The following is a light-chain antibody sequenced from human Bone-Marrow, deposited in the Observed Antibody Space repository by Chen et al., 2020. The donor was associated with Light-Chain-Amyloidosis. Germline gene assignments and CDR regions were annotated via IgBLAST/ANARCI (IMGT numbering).Light chain of an antibody. CDR1: SGSIATNY. Sequence: NFMLTQPHSVSESPGKTVTSSCTRSSGSIATNYVPWYQQRPGSSPTTVIYEDDQRPSGVPDRFSGSIDRSSNSASLSISGLVTEDEADYYCQSYQGSSQGVFGGGTKLTVL. CDR2: EDD. CDR3: QSYQGSSQGV. V-gene: IGLV6-57*01. J-gene: IGLJ3*02.